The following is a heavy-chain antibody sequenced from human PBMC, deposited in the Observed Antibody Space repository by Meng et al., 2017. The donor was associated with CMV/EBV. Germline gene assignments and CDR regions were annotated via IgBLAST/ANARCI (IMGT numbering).Heavy chain of an antibody. D-gene: IGHD1-26*01. V-gene: IGHV3-23*01. Sequence: CAASGFIFGHYAMGWVRQAPGKGLEWVSTITGSGDGTYYADSVKGRFTISRDTSRNTLSLQMNSLRADDTAIYYCAKGRGLGASASNYWGQGTLVTVSS. CDR3: AKGRGLGASASNY. J-gene: IGHJ4*02. CDR1: GFIFGHYA. CDR2: ITGSGDGT.